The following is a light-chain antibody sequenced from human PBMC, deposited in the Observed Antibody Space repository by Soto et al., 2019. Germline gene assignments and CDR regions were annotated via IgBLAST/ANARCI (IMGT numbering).Light chain of an antibody. CDR2: KAS. V-gene: IGKV1-5*03. J-gene: IGKJ2*01. CDR3: QQYNSYPYT. Sequence: DIQMTQSPSTLSASVGDRVTITCRASQSISSWLAWYQQKPGKAPKLVIYKASSLESGVPSRFSGSGSGTEFTLTISSLQPEDFATYYCQQYNSYPYTFGQGTKLEIK. CDR1: QSISSW.